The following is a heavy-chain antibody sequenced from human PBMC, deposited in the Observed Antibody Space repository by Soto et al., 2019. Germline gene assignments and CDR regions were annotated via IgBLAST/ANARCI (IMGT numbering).Heavy chain of an antibody. Sequence: ASVKVSCKASGYTFTSYAMHWVRQAPGQRLEWMGWINAGNGNTKYSQKFQGRVTITRDTSASTAYMELSSLRSEDTAVYYCARTAVTGTTVRWFDPWGQRTLVTVSS. D-gene: IGHD1-7*01. CDR3: ARTAVTGTTVRWFDP. CDR1: GYTFTSYA. J-gene: IGHJ5*02. V-gene: IGHV1-3*01. CDR2: INAGNGNT.